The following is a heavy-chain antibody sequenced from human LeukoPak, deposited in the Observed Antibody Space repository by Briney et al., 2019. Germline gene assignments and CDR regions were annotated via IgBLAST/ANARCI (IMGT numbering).Heavy chain of an antibody. CDR1: GGSFSGYY. D-gene: IGHD3-10*01. CDR3: ARDWFTDAFDI. Sequence: SETLSLTCAVYGGSFSGYYWSWIRQPPGKGLEWIGEINHSGSTNYNPSLKSRVTMSVDTSKNQFSLKLSSVTAADTAVYYCARDWFTDAFDIWGQGTMVTVSS. V-gene: IGHV4-34*01. CDR2: INHSGST. J-gene: IGHJ3*02.